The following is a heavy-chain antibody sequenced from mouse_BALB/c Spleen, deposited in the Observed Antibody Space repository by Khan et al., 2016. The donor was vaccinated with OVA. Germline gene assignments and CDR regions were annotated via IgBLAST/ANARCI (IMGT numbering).Heavy chain of an antibody. CDR1: GFTFSSYS. CDR3: ARHLTGSFAY. CDR2: ISSGGDYT. Sequence: EVELVESGGDLVKPGGSLKLSCAASGFTFSSYSMSWVRQTPDKRLEWVATISSGGDYTYYPDNVKGRFTISRDNAKNTLYLQMSSLKSEDTAMYYCARHLTGSFAYWGQGNLVTVSA. V-gene: IGHV5-6*01. J-gene: IGHJ3*01. D-gene: IGHD4-1*01.